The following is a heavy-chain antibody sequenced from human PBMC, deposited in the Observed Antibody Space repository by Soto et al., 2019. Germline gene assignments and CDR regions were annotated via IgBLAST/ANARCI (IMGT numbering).Heavy chain of an antibody. J-gene: IGHJ4*02. D-gene: IGHD4-17*01. CDR1: GGSISSGAYY. CDR2: IYYSEST. V-gene: IGHV4-61*08. Sequence: SETLSLTCTVSGGSISSGAYYWSWIRQHPGKGLEWIGYIYYSESTNYNPSLKSRVTISVDTSKSQFSLKLSSVTAADTAVYYCAVLTTVDTFDYWGQGTLVTVSS. CDR3: AVLTTVDTFDY.